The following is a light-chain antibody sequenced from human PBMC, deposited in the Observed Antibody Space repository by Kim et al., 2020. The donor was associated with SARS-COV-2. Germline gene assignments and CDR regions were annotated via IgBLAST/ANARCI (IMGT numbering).Light chain of an antibody. CDR2: EVS. J-gene: IGLJ2*01. Sequence: QSALTQPASVSGSPGQSITISCTGTSSDVGSYNLVSWYQQHPSKAPKLMIYEVSKRPSGVSNRFSGSKSGNTASLTISGLQAEDEADYYCCSYAGSSTVVFGGGTQLTVL. CDR1: SSDVGSYNL. CDR3: CSYAGSSTVV. V-gene: IGLV2-23*02.